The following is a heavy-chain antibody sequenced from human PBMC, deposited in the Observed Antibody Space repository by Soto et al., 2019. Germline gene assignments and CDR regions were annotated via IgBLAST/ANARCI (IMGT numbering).Heavy chain of an antibody. V-gene: IGHV1-2*04. CDR2: INPNSGGT. CDR3: ARDGRKYYYGSGSYSTHYYYYMDV. CDR1: GYTFTGYY. D-gene: IGHD3-10*01. J-gene: IGHJ6*03. Sequence: ASVKVSCKASGYTFTGYYMHWVRQAPGQGLEWMGWINPNSGGTNYAQKFQGWVTMTRDTSISTAYMELSRLRSDDTAVYYCARDGRKYYYGSGSYSTHYYYYMDVWGKGTTVTVSS.